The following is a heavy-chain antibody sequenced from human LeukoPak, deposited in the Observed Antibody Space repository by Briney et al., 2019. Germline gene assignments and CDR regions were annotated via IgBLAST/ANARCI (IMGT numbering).Heavy chain of an antibody. CDR1: GGSFSGYY. CDR2: INHSGST. CDR3: ARGPVGDSSGYRVRGAFDI. J-gene: IGHJ3*02. V-gene: IGHV4-34*01. D-gene: IGHD3-22*01. Sequence: PSETLSLTCAVYGGSFSGYYWSWIRQPPGKGLEWIGEINHSGSTNYNPSLKSRVTISVDTSKNQFSLKLSSVTAADTAVYYCARGPVGDSSGYRVRGAFDIWGQGTMVTVSS.